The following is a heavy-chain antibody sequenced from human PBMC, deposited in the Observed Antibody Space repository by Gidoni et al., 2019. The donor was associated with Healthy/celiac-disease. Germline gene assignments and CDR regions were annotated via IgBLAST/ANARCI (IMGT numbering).Heavy chain of an antibody. V-gene: IGHV3-21*01. CDR3: ARDPTYYYDSSVYAAFDI. D-gene: IGHD3-22*01. CDR2: ISSSSSYI. Sequence: EVQLVASGGGLVKPGGSLRLSCADYGFLFSSYSMNWVRKASGKGLECVSSISSSSSYIYYADSGKGRFTISRDNDKNSLYLQMNSLRAEDTSVYYCARDPTYYYDSSVYAAFDIWGQGTMVTVSS. J-gene: IGHJ3*02. CDR1: GFLFSSYS.